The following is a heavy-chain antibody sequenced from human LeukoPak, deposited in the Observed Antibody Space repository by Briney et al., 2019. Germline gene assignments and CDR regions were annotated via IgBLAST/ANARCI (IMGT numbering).Heavy chain of an antibody. CDR2: IKSKTDGGTT. J-gene: IGHJ4*02. CDR1: GFTFSNAW. Sequence: PGGSLRLSCAASGFTFSNAWMNWVRQAPGKGLEWVGRIKSKTDGGTTDYAAPVKGRFTISRDDSKNTLYLQMNSLKAEDTAVYYCSTTYYYDSSEGYWGQGTLVTVSS. CDR3: STTYYYDSSEGY. V-gene: IGHV3-15*07. D-gene: IGHD3-22*01.